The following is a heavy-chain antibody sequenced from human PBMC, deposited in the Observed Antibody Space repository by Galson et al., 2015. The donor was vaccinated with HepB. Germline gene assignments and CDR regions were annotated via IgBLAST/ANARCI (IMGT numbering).Heavy chain of an antibody. V-gene: IGHV3-9*01. D-gene: IGHD6-19*01. CDR3: AKDTAGYSSGWFDY. CDR2: ISWNSGSI. Sequence: SLRLSCAASGFTFDDYAMHWVRQAPGKGLEWVSGISWNSGSIGYADSVKGRFTISRDNAKNSLYLQMNSLRVEDTAVYYCAKDTAGYSSGWFDYWGQGTLVTVSS. J-gene: IGHJ4*02. CDR1: GFTFDDYA.